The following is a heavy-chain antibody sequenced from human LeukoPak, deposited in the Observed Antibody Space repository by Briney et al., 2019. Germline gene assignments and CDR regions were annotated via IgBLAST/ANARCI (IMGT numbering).Heavy chain of an antibody. CDR3: ARVEWTDNWFDP. J-gene: IGHJ5*02. D-gene: IGHD3/OR15-3a*01. CDR1: GGSISSGGYS. CDR2: IYHRGST. V-gene: IGHV4-30-2*01. Sequence: PSETLSLTCAVSGGSISSGGYSWSWIRQPPGKGLEWIGYIYHRGSTYYNPSLKSRVTISVDRSKNQFSLKLSSVTAADTAVYYCARVEWTDNWFDPWGQGTLVTVSS.